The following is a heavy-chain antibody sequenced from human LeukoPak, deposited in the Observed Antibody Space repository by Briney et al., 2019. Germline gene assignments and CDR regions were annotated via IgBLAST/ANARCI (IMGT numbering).Heavy chain of an antibody. Sequence: SVKVSCKASGGTFSSYAISWVRQAPGQGLEWMGRIVPILDITNYAQKFQGRVTITADKSTRTAYMELSSLRSEDTAVYYCAREAYSSGWTNRNYYYYNMDVWGQGTTVTVSS. CDR3: AREAYSSGWTNRNYYYYNMDV. V-gene: IGHV1-69*04. CDR2: IVPILDIT. J-gene: IGHJ6*02. D-gene: IGHD6-19*01. CDR1: GGTFSSYA.